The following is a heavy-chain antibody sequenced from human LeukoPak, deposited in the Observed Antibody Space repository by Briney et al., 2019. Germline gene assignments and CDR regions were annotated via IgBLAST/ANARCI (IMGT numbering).Heavy chain of an antibody. J-gene: IGHJ6*02. CDR3: ARDRGLARYYYYYYGMDV. D-gene: IGHD3-10*01. V-gene: IGHV1-2*06. CDR1: GYTFTGYY. Sequence: ASVKVSCKASGYTFTGYYMHWVRQAPGQGLEWMGRINPNSGGTNYAQKFQGRVTITRDTSISTAYMELSRLRSDDTAVYYCARDRGLARYYYYYYGMDVWGQGTTVTVFS. CDR2: INPNSGGT.